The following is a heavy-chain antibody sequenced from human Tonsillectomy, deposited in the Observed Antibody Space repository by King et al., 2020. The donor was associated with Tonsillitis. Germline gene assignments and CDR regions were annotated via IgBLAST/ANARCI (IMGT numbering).Heavy chain of an antibody. CDR3: ARHGTPGSRLTSRDRSDY. J-gene: IGHJ4*02. CDR2: IDPSDSYT. V-gene: IGHV5-10-1*03. CDR1: GYSFTSYW. Sequence: VQLVESGAEVKKPGESLRISCKGSGYSFTSYWISWVRQMPGKGLEWMGRIDPSDSYTNYSPSFQGHVTISADKSISTAYLQWSSLKASDTAMYYCARHGTPGSRLTSRDRSDYWGQGTLVTVSS. D-gene: IGHD3-10*01.